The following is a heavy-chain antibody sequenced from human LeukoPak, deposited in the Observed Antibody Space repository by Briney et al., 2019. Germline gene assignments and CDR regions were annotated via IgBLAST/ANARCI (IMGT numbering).Heavy chain of an antibody. CDR2: IKQDGSEK. D-gene: IGHD2-8*01. CDR3: ARTYGYCTNGVCFTHFDS. V-gene: IGHV3-7*03. J-gene: IGHJ4*02. Sequence: GSLRLSCAASGFTFSSYWMTWVRQAPGKGLEWVANIKQDGSEKYYVDSVKGRFTISRDNAKNSLYLQMNSLRAEDTAVYYCARTYGYCTNGVCFTHFDSWGQGTLVTVSS. CDR1: GFTFSSYW.